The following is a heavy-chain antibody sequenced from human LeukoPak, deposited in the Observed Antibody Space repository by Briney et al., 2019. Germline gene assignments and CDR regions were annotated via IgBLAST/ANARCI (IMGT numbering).Heavy chain of an antibody. CDR1: GGSISSYY. Sequence: SETLSLTCTVSGGSISSYYWSWIRQPPGKGLEWIGYIYYSGSTNYNPSLKSRVTISVDTSKNQFSLKLSSVTAADTAVYYCAREGAFDIWGQGTMVTVSS. J-gene: IGHJ3*02. CDR2: IYYSGST. CDR3: AREGAFDI. V-gene: IGHV4-59*12.